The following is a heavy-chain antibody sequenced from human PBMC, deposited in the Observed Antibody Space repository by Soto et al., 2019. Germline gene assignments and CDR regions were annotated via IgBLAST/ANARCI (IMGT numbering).Heavy chain of an antibody. CDR2: ISGSGGST. V-gene: IGHV3-23*01. CDR3: GKIDSSGWGAWYYYGMDV. CDR1: GFTFSSYA. Sequence: HPGGSLRLSCAASGFTFSSYAMSWVRQAPGKGLEWVSAISGSGGSTYYADSVKGRFTISRDNSKNTLYLQMNSLRAEDTAVYYCGKIDSSGWGAWYYYGMDVWGQGTTVTVSS. D-gene: IGHD6-19*01. J-gene: IGHJ6*02.